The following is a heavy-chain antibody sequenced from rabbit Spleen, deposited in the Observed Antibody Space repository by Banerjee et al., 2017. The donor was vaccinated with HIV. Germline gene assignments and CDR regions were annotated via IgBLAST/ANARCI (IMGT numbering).Heavy chain of an antibody. Sequence: EESGGDLVKPEGSLTLTCTASGFSFSSSYWICWVRQAPGKGLEWIACIDVSSSGSTYYASWAKGRFTISRTSSTTVALQMTSLTAADTATYFCARDPAGREDFNLWGQGTLVTVS. CDR3: ARDPAGREDFNL. D-gene: IGHD4-2*01. CDR1: GFSFSSSYW. J-gene: IGHJ4*01. CDR2: IDVSSSGST. V-gene: IGHV1S45*01.